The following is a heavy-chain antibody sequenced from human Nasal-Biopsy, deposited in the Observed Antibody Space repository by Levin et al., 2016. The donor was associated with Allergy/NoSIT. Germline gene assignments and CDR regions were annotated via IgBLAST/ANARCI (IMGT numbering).Heavy chain of an antibody. Sequence: SVKVSCKVSGGTFNRVTINWVRQAPGQGLEWIGKRIPLVDMTIAAQKFQDRVTITMDRSTATGYMELSGLTSDDTAVYYCATETDVVLMMHASRRWLDSWGQGTFVTVSS. J-gene: IGHJ5*01. V-gene: IGHV1-69*02. CDR1: GGTFNRVT. CDR2: RIPLVDMT. D-gene: IGHD2-8*01. CDR3: ATETDVVLMMHASRRWLDS.